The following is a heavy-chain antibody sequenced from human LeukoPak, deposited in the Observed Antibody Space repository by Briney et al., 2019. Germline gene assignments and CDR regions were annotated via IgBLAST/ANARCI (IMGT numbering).Heavy chain of an antibody. CDR2: IYYSGST. Sequence: PSETLSLNCTVSGGSIISSSYYWGWIRQPPGKGLEWIGSIYYSGSTYYNPSLKSRVTISVDTSKNQFSLKLSSVTAADTAVYYSASQRYNWNPAAFDIWGQGPMVTVSS. V-gene: IGHV4-39*01. CDR3: ASQRYNWNPAAFDI. D-gene: IGHD1-20*01. CDR1: GGSIISSSYY. J-gene: IGHJ3*02.